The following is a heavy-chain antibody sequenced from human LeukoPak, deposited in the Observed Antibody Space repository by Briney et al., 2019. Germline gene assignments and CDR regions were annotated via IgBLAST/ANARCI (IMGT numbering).Heavy chain of an antibody. V-gene: IGHV3-7*01. J-gene: IGHJ4*02. CDR3: ARDIVDIVVVPAAMVD. CDR1: GFTFSSYW. CDR2: IKQDGSEK. Sequence: GGSLRLSCAASGFTFSSYWMSWVRQAPGKGLEWVANIKQDGSEKYYADSVKGRFTISRDNAKNSLYLQMNSLRAEDTAVYYCARDIVDIVVVPAAMVDWGQGTLVTVSS. D-gene: IGHD2-2*03.